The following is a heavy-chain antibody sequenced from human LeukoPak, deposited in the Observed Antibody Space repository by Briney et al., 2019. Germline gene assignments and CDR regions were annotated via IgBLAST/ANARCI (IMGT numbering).Heavy chain of an antibody. V-gene: IGHV1-46*01. CDR1: GYTFTSYY. CDR3: ARDGYVSSGWYSMGFDP. CDR2: INPSGGST. Sequence: GASVKVSCKASGYTFTSYYMHWVRQAPGQGLEWMGIINPSGGSTSYAPKFQGRVTMTRDTSTSTVYMELSSLRSEDTAVYYCARDGYVSSGWYSMGFDPWGQGTLVTVSS. D-gene: IGHD6-19*01. J-gene: IGHJ5*02.